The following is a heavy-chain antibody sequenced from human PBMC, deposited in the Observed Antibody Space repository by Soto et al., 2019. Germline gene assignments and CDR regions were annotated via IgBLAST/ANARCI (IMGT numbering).Heavy chain of an antibody. V-gene: IGHV3-13*04. CDR2: IGTAGDT. D-gene: IGHD6-13*01. J-gene: IGHJ6*02. Sequence: GGSLRLSCAASGFTFSSYSMNWVRQAPGKGLEWVSAIGTAGDTYYPGSVKGRFTISRENAKNSLYLQMNSLRAGDTAVYYCARVEGSSWIHYGMDVWGQGTTVTVSS. CDR3: ARVEGSSWIHYGMDV. CDR1: GFTFSSYS.